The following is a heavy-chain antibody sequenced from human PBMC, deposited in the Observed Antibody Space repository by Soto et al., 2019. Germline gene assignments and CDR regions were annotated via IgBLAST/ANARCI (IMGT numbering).Heavy chain of an antibody. V-gene: IGHV1-18*01. Sequence: QVQLVQSGAEMKKPGASVKVSCKASGFTFTRYGISWVRQAPGQGLEWMGWISAFNGDTKYAQRLQGRVSMTTDTSTDTAHMELRSLRSDDTAVYYCARDSPSSGLLGTNYWGQGTLVSVSS. CDR1: GFTFTRYG. CDR2: ISAFNGDT. D-gene: IGHD6-19*01. CDR3: ARDSPSSGLLGTNY. J-gene: IGHJ4*02.